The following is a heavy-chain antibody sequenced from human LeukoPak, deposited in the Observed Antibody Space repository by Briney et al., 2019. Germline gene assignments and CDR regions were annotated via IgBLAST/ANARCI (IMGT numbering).Heavy chain of an antibody. D-gene: IGHD6-6*01. J-gene: IGHJ4*02. Sequence: PGGSLRLSCAASGFTFSSYAMSWVRQAPGKGLEWVSAISGSGGSTYYAGSVKGRFTISRDNSKNTLYLQMNSLRAEDTAVYYCAKVYSSSIRRPYFDYWGQGTLVTVSS. V-gene: IGHV3-23*01. CDR3: AKVYSSSIRRPYFDY. CDR2: ISGSGGST. CDR1: GFTFSSYA.